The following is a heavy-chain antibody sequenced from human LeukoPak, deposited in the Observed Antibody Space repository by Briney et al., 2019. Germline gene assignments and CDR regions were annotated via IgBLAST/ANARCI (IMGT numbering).Heavy chain of an antibody. J-gene: IGHJ4*02. V-gene: IGHV3-53*01. D-gene: IGHD3-10*01. CDR1: GFTVSSNY. CDR3: AKGVSGSRGRMEY. CDR2: IYSGGST. Sequence: GGSLRLSCAASGFTVSSNYMSWVRQAPGKGLEWVSVIYSGGSTYYADSVKGRFTISRDNSKNTLYLQMNSLRADDTAVFWCAKGVSGSRGRMEYWGQGTLVSVSS.